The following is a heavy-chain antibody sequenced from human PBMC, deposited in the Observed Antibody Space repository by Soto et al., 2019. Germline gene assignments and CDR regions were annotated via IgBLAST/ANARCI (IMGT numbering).Heavy chain of an antibody. D-gene: IGHD1-26*01. V-gene: IGHV1-3*01. CDR1: GYTFTSYY. CDR2: INGGNGNT. Sequence: ASVKVSCKASGYTFTSYYMHWVRQAPGQGLEWMGWINGGNGNTYYSEHFQGRVTLTRDTSAGTVYMQLSSLTSEDTAVYYCARDDSVFSGSHYIDYINYWGQGALVTVSS. CDR3: ARDDSVFSGSHYIDYINY. J-gene: IGHJ4*02.